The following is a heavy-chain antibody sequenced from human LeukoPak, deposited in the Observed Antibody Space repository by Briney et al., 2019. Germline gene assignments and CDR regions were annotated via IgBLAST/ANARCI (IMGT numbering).Heavy chain of an antibody. CDR3: ARAAARDSDITAYRPFDI. CDR2: ISSSSSYI. CDR1: GFTFSSYS. J-gene: IGHJ3*02. D-gene: IGHD3-22*01. Sequence: GGSLRLSCAASGFTFSSYSMNWVRQAPGKGLEWVSSISSSSSYIYYADSVKGRFTISRDNAKNSLYLQMNSLRVEDTAVYYCARAAARDSDITAYRPFDIWGQGTMVTVSS. V-gene: IGHV3-21*01.